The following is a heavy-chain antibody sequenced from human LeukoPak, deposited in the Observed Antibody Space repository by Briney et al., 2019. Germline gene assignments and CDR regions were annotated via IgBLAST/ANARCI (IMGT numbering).Heavy chain of an antibody. CDR1: GGSISSYY. D-gene: IGHD3-22*01. CDR2: IYYSGST. CDR3: ARDKVVTDY. V-gene: IGHV4-59*01. Sequence: SETLSPTCTVSGGSISSYYWSWIRQPPGKGLEWIGYIYYSGSTNYNPSLKSRVTISVDTSKNQFSLKLSSVAAADTAVYYCARDKVVTDYWGQGTLVTVSS. J-gene: IGHJ4*02.